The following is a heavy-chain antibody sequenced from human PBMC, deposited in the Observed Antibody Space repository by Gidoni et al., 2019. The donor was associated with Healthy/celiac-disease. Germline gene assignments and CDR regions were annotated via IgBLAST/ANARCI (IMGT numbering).Heavy chain of an antibody. J-gene: IGHJ4*02. CDR2: ISSSSSTI. CDR1: GFIFSSNS. V-gene: IGHV3-48*01. D-gene: IGHD1-7*01. Sequence: EVQLVESGGGLVQHGWSLRPYCAASGFIFSSNSIHWVRQAPGKGLAWVSDISSSSSTIYYAGSVKGRFTISRDNAKNSLYLQINSLRAEDTAVYYCARWPFMNYYFDYWGQGTLVTVSS. CDR3: ARWPFMNYYFDY.